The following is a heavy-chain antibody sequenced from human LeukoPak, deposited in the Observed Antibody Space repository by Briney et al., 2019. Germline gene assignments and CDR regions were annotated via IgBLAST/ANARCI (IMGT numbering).Heavy chain of an antibody. CDR3: ARVYGSEIDY. CDR1: GFGFGSYN. CDR2: MSFDGNHK. V-gene: IGHV3-30*03. J-gene: IGHJ4*02. Sequence: GRSLRLSCAASGFGFGSYNMYWVRQAPGKGLEWVTLMSFDGNHKKYADSVKGRFTVSRDNSRNTLFLQMNSLRPEDTAVYYCARVYGSEIDYWGQGTLSPSPQ. D-gene: IGHD3-10*01.